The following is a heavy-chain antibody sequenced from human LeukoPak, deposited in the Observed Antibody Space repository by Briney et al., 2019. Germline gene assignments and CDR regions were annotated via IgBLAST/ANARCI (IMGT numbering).Heavy chain of an antibody. J-gene: IGHJ4*02. CDR3: ARDVYCSSTTCSYYFDY. Sequence: SVKVSCKASGGTFSSSAISWVRQAPGQGLEWMGGIIPIFGTADYAQKFQGRVTITADESTSTAYMELSSLRSEDTAVYYCARDVYCSSTTCSYYFDYWGQGTLVTVSS. D-gene: IGHD2-2*01. V-gene: IGHV1-69*13. CDR2: IIPIFGTA. CDR1: GGTFSSSA.